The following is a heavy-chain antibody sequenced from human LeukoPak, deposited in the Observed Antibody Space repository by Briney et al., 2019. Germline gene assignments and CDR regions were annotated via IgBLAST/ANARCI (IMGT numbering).Heavy chain of an antibody. CDR1: VYTFTTYD. Sequence: ASVNVSCTASVYTFTTYDINWVRQATGQGLEWMGWMNPNSGSTGYAQKFQGRVTITRNTSINTAYMELSSLRSEDTAVYYCARAGSSSLFYYYMDVWGKGTTVTVSS. J-gene: IGHJ6*03. CDR3: ARAGSSSLFYYYMDV. D-gene: IGHD2-15*01. V-gene: IGHV1-8*03. CDR2: MNPNSGST.